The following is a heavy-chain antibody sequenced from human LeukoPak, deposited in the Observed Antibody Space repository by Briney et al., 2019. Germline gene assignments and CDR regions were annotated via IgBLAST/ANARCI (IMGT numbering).Heavy chain of an antibody. D-gene: IGHD2-2*01. CDR2: MNPNSGNT. Sequence: GASVKVSCKASGYTFASYDINWVRQATGQGLEWMGWMNPNSGNTGYAQKFQGRVTMTRNTSISTAYMELSSLRSEDTAVYYCARERVEYQLLSKREVYHFDYWGQGILVTVSS. CDR3: ARERVEYQLLSKREVYHFDY. J-gene: IGHJ4*02. CDR1: GYTFASYD. V-gene: IGHV1-8*01.